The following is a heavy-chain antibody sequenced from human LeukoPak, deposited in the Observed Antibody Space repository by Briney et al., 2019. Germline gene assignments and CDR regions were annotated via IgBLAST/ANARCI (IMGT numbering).Heavy chain of an antibody. CDR2: ISAYNGNT. V-gene: IGHV1-18*04. J-gene: IGHJ4*02. CDR3: ARTIRGYSYGSPVDY. Sequence: ASVKVSCKASGYTFTSYGISWVRQAPGQGLEWMGWISAYNGNTNYAQKLQGRVTMTTDTSTSTAYMGLRSLRSDGTAVYYCARTIRGYSYGSPVDYWGQGTLVTVSS. D-gene: IGHD5-18*01. CDR1: GYTFTSYG.